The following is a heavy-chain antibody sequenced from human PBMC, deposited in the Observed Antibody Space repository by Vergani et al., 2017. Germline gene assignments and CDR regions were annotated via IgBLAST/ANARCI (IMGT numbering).Heavy chain of an antibody. V-gene: IGHV1-3*01. D-gene: IGHD1-26*01. CDR2: INACNGNT. Sequence: QVQLVQSGAEVKKHGASVKVSCKASGYTFTSYAMHWVRQAPGQRLEWMGWINACNGNTKYSQKFQGRVTITRDTSASTAYMELSSLRSEDTAVYYCARNGGSYGGFDYWGQGTLVTVSS. CDR3: ARNGGSYGGFDY. CDR1: GYTFTSYA. J-gene: IGHJ4*02.